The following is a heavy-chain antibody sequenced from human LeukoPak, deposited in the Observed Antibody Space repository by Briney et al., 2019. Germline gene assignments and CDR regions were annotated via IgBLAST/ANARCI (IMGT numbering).Heavy chain of an antibody. Sequence: SETLSLTCTVSGGSISSYYWSWIRQPPGKGLEWIAYIDDSGSTSYNPSLKSRVSISIDTPKNQFSLNLKSVTPADTAVYYCARELDVGSGWEGGYWGQGTLVTVSS. CDR3: ARELDVGSGWEGGY. CDR1: GGSISSYY. CDR2: IDDSGST. D-gene: IGHD6-19*01. J-gene: IGHJ4*01. V-gene: IGHV4-59*01.